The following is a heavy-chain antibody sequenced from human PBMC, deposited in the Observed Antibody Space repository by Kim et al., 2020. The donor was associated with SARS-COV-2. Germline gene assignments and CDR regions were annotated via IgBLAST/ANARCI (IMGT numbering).Heavy chain of an antibody. CDR1: GGSISSDTYC. V-gene: IGHV4-39*01. CDR3: ARHYYAGSGTYSPFAY. J-gene: IGHJ4*02. D-gene: IGHD3-10*01. Sequence: SETLSLTCSVSGGSISSDTYCWGWIRQPPGKGLEWLATVYYGGTTRYNPSLRSRLTISTDMSQNQFSLSLTSVSAADTAVYYCARHYYAGSGTYSPFAYWGQGILVTGSS. CDR2: VYYGGTT.